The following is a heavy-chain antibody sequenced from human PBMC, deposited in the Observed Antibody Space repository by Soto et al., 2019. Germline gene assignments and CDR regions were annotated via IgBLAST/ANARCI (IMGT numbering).Heavy chain of an antibody. CDR3: ATVVFYISAPSSMDA. D-gene: IGHD3-3*02. J-gene: IGHJ6*02. CDR2: IYPGDSDT. CDR1: GYSFISYW. V-gene: IGHV5-51*01. Sequence: PGVSLTISCKGFGYSFISYWIGWVRQMPGKGLEWIGIIYPGDSDTRYSPSFQGQVTISADKSVSTAHLQWSSLKASDTAMYYCATVVFYISAPSSMDAWCQGTTVTVSS.